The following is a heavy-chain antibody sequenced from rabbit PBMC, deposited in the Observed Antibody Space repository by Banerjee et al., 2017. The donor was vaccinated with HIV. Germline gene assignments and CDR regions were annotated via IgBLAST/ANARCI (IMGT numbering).Heavy chain of an antibody. D-gene: IGHD6-1*01. Sequence: QSLEESGGDLVKPGASLTLTCTASGFSFSSSYYMCWVRQAPGKGLEWIACIYAGSSGSTYYASWAKGRFTISKTSSTTVTLQMTSLTAADTATYFCARIGGYAGYGYAGMDFNLWGQGTLVTVS. CDR3: ARIGGYAGYGYAGMDFNL. V-gene: IGHV1S40*01. CDR1: GFSFSSSYY. CDR2: IYAGSSGST. J-gene: IGHJ4*01.